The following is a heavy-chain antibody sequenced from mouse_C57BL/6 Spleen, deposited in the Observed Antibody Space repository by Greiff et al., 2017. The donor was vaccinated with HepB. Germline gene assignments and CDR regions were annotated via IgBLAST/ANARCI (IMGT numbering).Heavy chain of an antibody. CDR3: ARSANLLLRDWYFDV. CDR2: INPNNGGT. J-gene: IGHJ1*03. V-gene: IGHV1-22*01. D-gene: IGHD1-1*01. Sequence: EVQLQQSGPELVKPGASVKMSCKASGYTFTDYNMHWVKQSHGKSLEWIGYINPNNGGTSYNQKFKGKATLTVNKSSSTAYMELRSLTSEDSAVYYCARSANLLLRDWYFDVWGTGTTVTVSS. CDR1: GYTFTDYN.